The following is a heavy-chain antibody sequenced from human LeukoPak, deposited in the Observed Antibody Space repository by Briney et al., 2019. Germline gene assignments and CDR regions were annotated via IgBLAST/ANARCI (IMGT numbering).Heavy chain of an antibody. CDR3: AKDIGWFDP. Sequence: AGSLRLSCAASAFIYRSYAMNWVREDPGKALEWVSAVSDTGDSPPYADSVKGRFTISKDNSKNTLYLQMNSLRAEDTAFYYCAKDIGWFDPWGQGTLVTVSS. J-gene: IGHJ5*02. V-gene: IGHV3-23*01. CDR2: VSDTGDSP. CDR1: AFIYRSYA.